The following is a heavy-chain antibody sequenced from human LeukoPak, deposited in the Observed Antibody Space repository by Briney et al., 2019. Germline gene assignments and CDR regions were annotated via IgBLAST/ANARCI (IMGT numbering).Heavy chain of an antibody. J-gene: IGHJ4*02. CDR1: GYTFTSYG. V-gene: IGHV1-18*01. D-gene: IGHD2-21*01. CDR2: ISAYNGNT. CDR3: ARGTAYCGGDCYFDY. Sequence: ASVKVSCKASGYTFTSYGISWVRQAPGQGLEWMGWISAYNGNTNYAQKLQGRVTMTTGTSTSTAYMELRSLRSDDTAVYYCARGTAYCGGDCYFDYWGQGTLVTVSS.